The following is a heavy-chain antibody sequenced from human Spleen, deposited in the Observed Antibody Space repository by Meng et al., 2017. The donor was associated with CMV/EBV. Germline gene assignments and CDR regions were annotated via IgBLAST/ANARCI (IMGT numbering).Heavy chain of an antibody. J-gene: IGHJ5*02. Sequence: GESLKISCAASGFTFISFAMHWVRQAPGKGLEWVAFISYDGSNTFYADSVKGRFTISRDNSENTLYLQMNSLRAEDTAVYFCARGKRYCSGGSCDKLSWFDPWGQGTLVTVSS. CDR3: ARGKRYCSGGSCDKLSWFDP. D-gene: IGHD2-15*01. CDR1: GFTFISFA. V-gene: IGHV3-30*04. CDR2: ISYDGSNT.